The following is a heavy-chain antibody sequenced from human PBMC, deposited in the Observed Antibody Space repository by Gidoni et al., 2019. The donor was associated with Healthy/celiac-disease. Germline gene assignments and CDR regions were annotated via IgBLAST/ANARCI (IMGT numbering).Heavy chain of an antibody. J-gene: IGHJ4*02. CDR1: GLTFDDYT. CDR2: ISWYGGST. V-gene: IGHV3-43*01. CDR3: ATTRGGSGSYYPY. Sequence: EVQLVESGGVVVQPGGSLRLSCAAAGLTFDDYTMHWVRQAPGKGLEWVSLISWYGGSTYYADSLKGRFTISRDNSKNSLYLQMNSLRTEDTALYYCATTRGGSGSYYPYWGQGTLVTVSS. D-gene: IGHD3-10*01.